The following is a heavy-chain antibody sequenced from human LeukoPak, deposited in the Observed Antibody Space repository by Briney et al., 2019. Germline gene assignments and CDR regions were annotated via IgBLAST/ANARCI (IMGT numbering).Heavy chain of an antibody. V-gene: IGHV1-69*06. CDR2: IIPIFGTA. CDR3: AKDKWGATAFGFSAKRSTLDY. CDR1: GGTFSSYA. D-gene: IGHD1-26*01. J-gene: IGHJ4*02. Sequence: GSSVKVSCKASGGTFSSYAISWVRQAPGQGLEWMGGIIPIFGTANYAQKFQGRVMITADKSTSTAYMELSSLRSEDTAVYYCAKDKWGATAFGFSAKRSTLDYWGQGTLVTVSS.